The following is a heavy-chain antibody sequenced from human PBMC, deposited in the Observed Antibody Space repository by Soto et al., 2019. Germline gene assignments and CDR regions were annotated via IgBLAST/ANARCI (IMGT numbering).Heavy chain of an antibody. CDR1: GGSVSSNSYS. D-gene: IGHD3-22*01. CDR2: IYSNDNT. V-gene: IGHV4-61*01. Sequence: SETLALTSTVSGGSVSSNSYSWGWVRQSPGKGLEWIGSIYSNDNTNYNPSLQSRVTISVDTSKNQFSLKLSSVTAADTAVYYCARFDYYDSSGYLDFGPKWGQGTLVTVSS. CDR3: ARFDYYDSSGYLDFGPK. J-gene: IGHJ4*02.